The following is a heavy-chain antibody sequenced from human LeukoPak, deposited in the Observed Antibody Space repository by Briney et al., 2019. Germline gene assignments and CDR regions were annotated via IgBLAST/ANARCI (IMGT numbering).Heavy chain of an antibody. Sequence: KSSETLSLTCTVSGGSISSYYWSWIRQPPGKGLEWIGYIYYSGSTNYNPSLKSRVTISVDTSKNQFSLKLSSVTAADTAVYYCASTPYPWKGGDDYWGQGTLVTVSS. V-gene: IGHV4-59*01. CDR2: IYYSGST. CDR1: GGSISSYY. D-gene: IGHD3-10*01. CDR3: ASTPYPWKGGDDY. J-gene: IGHJ4*02.